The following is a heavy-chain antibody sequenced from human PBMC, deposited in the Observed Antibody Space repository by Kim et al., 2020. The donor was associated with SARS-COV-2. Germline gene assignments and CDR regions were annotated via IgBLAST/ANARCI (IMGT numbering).Heavy chain of an antibody. J-gene: IGHJ4*02. CDR1: GGTFSSYA. CDR2: IIPIFGTA. Sequence: SVKVSCKASGGTFSSYAISWVRQAPGQGLEWMGGIIPIFGTANYAQKFQGRVTITADKSTSTAYMELSSLRSEDTAVYYCARDIHGGSGSYSFDYWGQGTLVTVSS. V-gene: IGHV1-69*06. D-gene: IGHD3-10*01. CDR3: ARDIHGGSGSYSFDY.